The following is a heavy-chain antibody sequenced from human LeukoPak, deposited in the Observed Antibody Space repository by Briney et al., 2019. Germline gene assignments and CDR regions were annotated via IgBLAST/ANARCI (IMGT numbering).Heavy chain of an antibody. CDR2: FALEDGEK. J-gene: IGHJ4*02. CDR1: GYTLSDLS. Sequence: GASVKVSCRVSGYTLSDLSMHWVRQAPGKRLEWMGSFALEDGEKIYAQKFQGRVTMTEDTSTDTAYMELSSLKSEDTAVYYCATAFAGNLVDYWGQGTLVTVSS. D-gene: IGHD1-14*01. V-gene: IGHV1-24*01. CDR3: ATAFAGNLVDY.